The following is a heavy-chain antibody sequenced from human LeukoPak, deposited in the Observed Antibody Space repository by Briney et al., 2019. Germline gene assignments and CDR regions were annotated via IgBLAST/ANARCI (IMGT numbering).Heavy chain of an antibody. D-gene: IGHD3-10*01. CDR1: GFTFDDYS. J-gene: IGHJ6*02. CDR2: ITWDGET. V-gene: IGHV3-43*01. Sequence: PGGSLRLSCAASGFTFDDYSMHWVRQGPGKGLEWVSLITWDGETYYADSVKGRVTIFRDNSKDSLYLQMNSLRTEDVALYYCARGMFRKIYYHGMDVWGQGTTVTVSS. CDR3: ARGMFRKIYYHGMDV.